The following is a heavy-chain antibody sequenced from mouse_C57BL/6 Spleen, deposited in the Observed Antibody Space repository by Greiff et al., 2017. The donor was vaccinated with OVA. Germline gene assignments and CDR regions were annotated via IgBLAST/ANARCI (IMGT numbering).Heavy chain of an antibody. J-gene: IGHJ4*01. D-gene: IGHD1-1*01. Sequence: EVKLVESGPGLVKPSQSLSLTCSVTGYSITSGYYWNWIRQFPGNKLEWMGYISYDGSNNYNPSLKNRISITRDTSKNQFFLKLKFVTTEDTATYYCARAGYYGSSLYAMDYWGQGTSVTVSS. CDR2: ISYDGSN. CDR3: ARAGYYGSSLYAMDY. V-gene: IGHV3-6*01. CDR1: GYSITSGYY.